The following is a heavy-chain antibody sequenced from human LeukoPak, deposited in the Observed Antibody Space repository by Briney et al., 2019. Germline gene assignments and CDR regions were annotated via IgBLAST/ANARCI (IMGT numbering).Heavy chain of an antibody. Sequence: ASVKVSCKASGYTFTSYGISWVRQAPGQGLEWMGWISAYSGNTNYAQKLQGRVTMTTDTSTSTAYMELRSLRSDDTAVYYCARDPGGNSVYWYFDLWGRGTLVTVSS. V-gene: IGHV1-18*01. CDR3: ARDPGGNSVYWYFDL. CDR1: GYTFTSYG. CDR2: ISAYSGNT. D-gene: IGHD4-23*01. J-gene: IGHJ2*01.